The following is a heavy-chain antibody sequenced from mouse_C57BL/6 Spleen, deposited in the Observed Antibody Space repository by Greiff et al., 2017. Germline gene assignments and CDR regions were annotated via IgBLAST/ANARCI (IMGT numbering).Heavy chain of an antibody. D-gene: IGHD2-5*01. CDR2: ISSGGSYT. CDR1: GFTFSSYG. J-gene: IGHJ2*01. CDR3: ARQDYRNPYGY. V-gene: IGHV5-6*01. Sequence: DVQLQESGGDLVKPGGSLKLSCAASGFTFSSYGMSWVRQTPDKRLEWVATISSGGSYTYYPDSVKGRFTISRDKAKNTLYLQMSSLKSEDTAMYCCARQDYRNPYGYWGQGTTLTVAS.